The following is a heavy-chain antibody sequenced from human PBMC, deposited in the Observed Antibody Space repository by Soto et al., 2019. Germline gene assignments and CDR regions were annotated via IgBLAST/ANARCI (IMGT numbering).Heavy chain of an antibody. J-gene: IGHJ4*02. Sequence: SETLSLTCTVSGDSMTSSSYYWGWIRQPPGKGLEWIGSIYYSERTSYNSGSTYYSPSLKSRVTISGDTSKSQFSLKLSSVTAADTAVYYCARDYDVWSGYFQAGNYFDYWGQGTLVTVSS. D-gene: IGHD3-3*01. CDR2: IYYSERTSYNSGST. CDR1: GDSMTSSSYY. CDR3: ARDYDVWSGYFQAGNYFDY. V-gene: IGHV4-39*02.